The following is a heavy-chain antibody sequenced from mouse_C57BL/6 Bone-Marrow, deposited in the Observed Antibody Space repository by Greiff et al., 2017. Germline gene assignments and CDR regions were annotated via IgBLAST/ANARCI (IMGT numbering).Heavy chain of an antibody. CDR3: VRESPTVSYAMDY. Sequence: EVMLVESGGGLVQPTGSLKLSCAASGFTFNTYAMSWVRPAPGKGLEWVARLRRTSSNYATYYADSLQDRFTISSADSQSRLKLQMNNLKTEDTAKYDGVRESPTVSYAMDYWGQGTSVTVSS. CDR1: GFTFNTYA. J-gene: IGHJ4*01. V-gene: IGHV10-3*01. CDR2: LRRTSSNYAT. D-gene: IGHD6-1*01.